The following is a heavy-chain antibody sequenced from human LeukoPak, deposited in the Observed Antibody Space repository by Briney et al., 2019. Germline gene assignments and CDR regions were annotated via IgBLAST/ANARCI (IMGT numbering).Heavy chain of an antibody. V-gene: IGHV3-9*01. CDR3: ARVRVTYYYGSSGDY. Sequence: SLRLSCAASGFTFDDYAMHWVRQAPGKGLEWVSGISWNSGSIGYADSVKGRFTISRDNAKNSLYLQMNSLRAEDTAVYYCARVRVTYYYGSSGDYWGQGTLVTVSS. J-gene: IGHJ4*02. CDR1: GFTFDDYA. D-gene: IGHD3-10*01. CDR2: ISWNSGSI.